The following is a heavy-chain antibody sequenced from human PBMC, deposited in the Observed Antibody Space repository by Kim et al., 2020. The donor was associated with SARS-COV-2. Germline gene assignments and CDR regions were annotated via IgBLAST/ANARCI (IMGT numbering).Heavy chain of an antibody. CDR2: IKQDGSEK. Sequence: GGSLRLSCAASGFTFSNYWMSWVRQAPGKGLEWVANIKQDGSEKNYVGSVKGRFTISRDNAKNSLYLQMNSLRAEDTAVYYCGRAYGDIWGQGTMVTVSS. V-gene: IGHV3-7*03. J-gene: IGHJ3*02. D-gene: IGHD4-17*01. CDR1: GFTFSNYW. CDR3: GRAYGDI.